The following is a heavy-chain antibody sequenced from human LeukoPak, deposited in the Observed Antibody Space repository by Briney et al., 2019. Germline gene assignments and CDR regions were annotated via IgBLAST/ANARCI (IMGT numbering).Heavy chain of an antibody. CDR1: GFTFSSYG. V-gene: IGHV3-33*01. Sequence: QSGGSLRLSCAASGFTFSSYGMHWVRQAPGKGLEWVAVIWYDGSNKYYADSVKGRFTISRDNSKNTLYLQMNSLRAEDTAVYYCARGYDFWSGYPTNVYGMDVWGQGTTVTVSS. D-gene: IGHD3-3*01. J-gene: IGHJ6*02. CDR2: IWYDGSNK. CDR3: ARGYDFWSGYPTNVYGMDV.